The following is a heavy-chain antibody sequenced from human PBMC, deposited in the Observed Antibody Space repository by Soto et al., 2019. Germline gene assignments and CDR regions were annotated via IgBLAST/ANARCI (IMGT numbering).Heavy chain of an antibody. J-gene: IGHJ5*02. V-gene: IGHV4-59*01. Sequence: PSETLSLTCTVSGGSISSNFWNWIRQPPGKGLEWIGYISYSGNTNYNPSLRSRVTISVDTSKNHFSLKLSSVTAADTAVYYCARGTYYYDSSGYFSGWFDPWGQGTLVTVSS. CDR1: GGSISSNF. D-gene: IGHD3-22*01. CDR2: ISYSGNT. CDR3: ARGTYYYDSSGYFSGWFDP.